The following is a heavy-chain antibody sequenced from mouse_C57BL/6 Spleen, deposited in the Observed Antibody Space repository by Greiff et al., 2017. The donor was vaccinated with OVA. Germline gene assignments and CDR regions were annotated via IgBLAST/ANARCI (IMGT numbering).Heavy chain of an antibody. CDR1: GYTFTSYW. D-gene: IGHD1-1*01. Sequence: QVQLQQSGAELVKPGASVKLSCKASGYTFTSYWMHWVKRRPGRGLEWIGRIDPNSGGTKYNEKFKSKATLTVDKPSSTAYMQLSSLTSEDTAVYNCARGGYYGSSVAYWGQGTLVTVSA. CDR3: ARGGYYGSSVAY. CDR2: IDPNSGGT. V-gene: IGHV1-72*01. J-gene: IGHJ3*01.